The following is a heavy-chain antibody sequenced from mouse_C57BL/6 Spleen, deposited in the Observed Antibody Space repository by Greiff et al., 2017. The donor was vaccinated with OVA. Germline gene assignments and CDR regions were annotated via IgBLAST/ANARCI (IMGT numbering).Heavy chain of an antibody. Sequence: QVHVKQPGAELVKPGASVKVSCKASGYTFTSYWMHWVKQRPGQGLEWIGRIHPSDSDTNYNQKFKGKATLTVDKSSSTAYMQLSSLTSEDSAVYYCAMGLGPFYWYFDVWGTGTTVTVSS. CDR1: GYTFTSYW. V-gene: IGHV1-74*01. CDR3: AMGLGPFYWYFDV. J-gene: IGHJ1*03. D-gene: IGHD4-1*01. CDR2: IHPSDSDT.